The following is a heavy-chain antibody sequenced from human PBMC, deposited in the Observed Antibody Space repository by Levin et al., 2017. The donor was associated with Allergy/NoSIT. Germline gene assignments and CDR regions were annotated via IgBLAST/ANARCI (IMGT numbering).Heavy chain of an antibody. CDR3: ARGIAGRPYDF. CDR2: ISSSGSTI. D-gene: IGHD6-6*01. Sequence: GGSLRLSCAASGFTFSSYEMNWVRQAPGKGLEWVSYISSSGSTIYYADSVKGRFTISRDNAKNSLYLRMNSLRAEDTAVYYCARGIAGRPYDFWGQGTLVTVSS. J-gene: IGHJ4*02. CDR1: GFTFSSYE. V-gene: IGHV3-48*03.